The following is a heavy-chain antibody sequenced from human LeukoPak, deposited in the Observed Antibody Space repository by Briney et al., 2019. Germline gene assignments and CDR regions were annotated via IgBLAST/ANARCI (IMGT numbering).Heavy chain of an antibody. Sequence: PSETLSLTCTVSGGSISSSSYYWSWIRQPPGKGLEWIGEINHSGSTNYNPSLKSRVTISVDTSKNQFSLKLSSVTAADTAVYYCARGYSYGNDAFDIWGQGTMITVSS. D-gene: IGHD5-18*01. V-gene: IGHV4-39*07. CDR2: INHSGST. CDR1: GGSISSSSYY. J-gene: IGHJ3*02. CDR3: ARGYSYGNDAFDI.